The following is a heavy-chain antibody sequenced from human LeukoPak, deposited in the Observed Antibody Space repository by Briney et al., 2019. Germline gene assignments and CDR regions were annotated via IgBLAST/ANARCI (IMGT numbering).Heavy chain of an antibody. CDR1: GYTFTGYY. V-gene: IGHV1-2*04. CDR3: ARDLSYSSSWYGAFDI. CDR2: INPNSGGT. J-gene: IGHJ3*02. D-gene: IGHD6-13*01. Sequence: ASVKVSCKASGYTFTGYYMHWVRQAPRQGLEWMGWINPNSGGTNYAQKFQGWVTMTRDTSISTAYMELSRLRSDDTAVYYCARDLSYSSSWYGAFDIWGQGTMVTVSS.